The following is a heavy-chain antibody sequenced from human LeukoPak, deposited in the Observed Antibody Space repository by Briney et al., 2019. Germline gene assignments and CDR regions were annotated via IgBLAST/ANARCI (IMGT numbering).Heavy chain of an antibody. J-gene: IGHJ6*03. D-gene: IGHD6-6*01. Sequence: PSETLSLTCTVSGGSISTYYWSWIRQPPGKGLEWIGYIYYSGSTKYNPSLKSRVTISVDTSKNQFSLKLSSVTAADTAVYYCARDRGDLSIAARPRGRPTSEEDYYMDVWGKGTTVTVSS. CDR3: ARDRGDLSIAARPRGRPTSEEDYYMDV. CDR2: IYYSGST. CDR1: GGSISTYY. V-gene: IGHV4-59*01.